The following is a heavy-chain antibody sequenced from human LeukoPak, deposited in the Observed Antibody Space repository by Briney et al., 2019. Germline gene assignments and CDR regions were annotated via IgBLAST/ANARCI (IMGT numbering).Heavy chain of an antibody. CDR3: VRVAMIRGVVFKNWFDS. CDR1: GYSFTSYG. D-gene: IGHD3-10*01. Sequence: ASVNVSCKASGYSFTSYGISWVRQAPGQGLEWMGWISAYSGNTNYADNLQGRLTMTTDTSTSTAHMELRSLRSDDTAAYYCVRVAMIRGVVFKNWFDSWGQGSLVTVSS. V-gene: IGHV1-18*01. J-gene: IGHJ5*01. CDR2: ISAYSGNT.